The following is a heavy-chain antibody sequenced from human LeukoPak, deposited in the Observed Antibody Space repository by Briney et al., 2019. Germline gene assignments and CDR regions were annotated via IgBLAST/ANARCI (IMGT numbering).Heavy chain of an antibody. V-gene: IGHV3-23*01. Sequence: GGSLRLSCAASGFTFSSYAMSWVRQAPGKGLEWVSAISGSGGSPYYADSVKGRFTISRDNSKNTLYLQMNSLRAEDTAVYYCAREGYGSGSYYPVGYYYGMDVWGQGTTVTVSS. CDR1: GFTFSSYA. CDR2: ISGSGGSP. J-gene: IGHJ6*02. CDR3: AREGYGSGSYYPVGYYYGMDV. D-gene: IGHD3-10*01.